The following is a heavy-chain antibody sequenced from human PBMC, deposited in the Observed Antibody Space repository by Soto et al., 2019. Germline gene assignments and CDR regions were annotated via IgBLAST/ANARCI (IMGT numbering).Heavy chain of an antibody. CDR3: AKDMGGIAPYYFDY. D-gene: IGHD6-13*01. V-gene: IGHV3-11*01. J-gene: IGHJ4*02. CDR2: ISSWDGGTT. CDR1: GFTFSDYY. Sequence: GGSLRLSCASSGFTFSDYYMSLIRQAPGKGLEWVSYISSWDGGTTYYADSVKGRFTISRDNSKNSLYLQMHSLTTEDTAFYYRAKDMGGIAPYYFDYWGQGTLVTVSS.